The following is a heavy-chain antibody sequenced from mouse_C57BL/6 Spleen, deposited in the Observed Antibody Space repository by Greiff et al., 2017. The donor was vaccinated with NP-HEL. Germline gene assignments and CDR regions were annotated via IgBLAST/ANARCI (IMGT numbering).Heavy chain of an antibody. Sequence: EVQLQQSGPELVKPGDSVKISCKASGYSFTGYFVNWVMQSHGKSLEWIGRINPYNGDTFYNQKFKGKATLTVDKSSSTAHMELRSLTSEDSAVYYCARAYGSSYGYFDVWGTGTTVTVSS. CDR3: ARAYGSSYGYFDV. D-gene: IGHD1-1*01. CDR2: INPYNGDT. CDR1: GYSFTGYF. J-gene: IGHJ1*03. V-gene: IGHV1-20*01.